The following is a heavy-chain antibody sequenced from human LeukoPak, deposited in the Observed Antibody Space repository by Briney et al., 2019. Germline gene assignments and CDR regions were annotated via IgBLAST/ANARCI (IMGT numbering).Heavy chain of an antibody. CDR2: IYTSGST. CDR3: ARGDYGSGSYSYFDY. D-gene: IGHD3-10*01. CDR1: GGSISSYY. Sequence: PSETLSLTCTVSGGSISSYYWSWIRQPAGKGLEWIGRIYTSGSTNSNPSLKSRVTISVDTSKNQFSLKLSSVTAADTAVYYCARGDYGSGSYSYFDYWGQGTLVTVSS. J-gene: IGHJ4*02. V-gene: IGHV4-4*07.